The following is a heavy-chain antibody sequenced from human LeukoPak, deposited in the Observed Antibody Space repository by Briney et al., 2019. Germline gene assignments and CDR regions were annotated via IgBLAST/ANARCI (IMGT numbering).Heavy chain of an antibody. Sequence: SETLSLTCTVSGGSISSGGYYWSWIRQHPGKGLEWIVYIYYSGGTYYNPSLKSRVTISVDTSKNQFSLKLSSVTAADTAVYYCARSPSRHDYVWGSYRVDAFDIWGQGTMVTVSS. V-gene: IGHV4-31*03. CDR2: IYYSGGT. J-gene: IGHJ3*02. D-gene: IGHD3-16*02. CDR3: ARSPSRHDYVWGSYRVDAFDI. CDR1: GGSISSGGYY.